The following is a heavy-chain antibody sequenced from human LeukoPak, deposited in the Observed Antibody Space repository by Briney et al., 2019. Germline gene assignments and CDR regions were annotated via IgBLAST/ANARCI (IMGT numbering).Heavy chain of an antibody. CDR1: GFTFSNYN. D-gene: IGHD3-16*01. J-gene: IGHJ4*02. CDR3: ARGDSGGMDY. CDR2: ISSSSSYI. V-gene: IGHV3-21*01. Sequence: PGGSLRLSCAASGFTFSNYNMNWVRRAPGKGLEWVSSISSSSSYIYYADPVKGRFTISRDNANNSLYLQMNSLRAEDTTVYYCARGDSGGMDYWGQGTLVTVSS.